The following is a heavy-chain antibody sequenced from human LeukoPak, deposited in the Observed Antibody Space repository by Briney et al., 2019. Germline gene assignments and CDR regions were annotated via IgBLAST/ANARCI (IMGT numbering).Heavy chain of an antibody. CDR2: INPNSGGT. V-gene: IGHV1-2*04. D-gene: IGHD6-19*01. CDR3: AREFRKGSDTRGIAVAGPPGY. J-gene: IGHJ4*02. CDR1: GYTFTGYY. Sequence: ASVKVSCKASGYTFTGYYMHWVRQAPGQGLEWMGWINPNSGGTNYAQKFQGWVTMTRDTSISTAYMELSRLRSDDTAVYYCAREFRKGSDTRGIAVAGPPGYWGQGTLVTVSS.